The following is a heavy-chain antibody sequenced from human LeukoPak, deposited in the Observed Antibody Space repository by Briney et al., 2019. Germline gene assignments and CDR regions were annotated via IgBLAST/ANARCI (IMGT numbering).Heavy chain of an antibody. CDR3: ARDRSLDTIFGVVTPHFDY. J-gene: IGHJ4*02. V-gene: IGHV4-4*07. D-gene: IGHD3-3*01. CDR1: GGSISSYY. Sequence: SETMSLTCTVSGGSISSYYWSWIRQPAGKGLEWIGRIYTSGSTNYNPSLKSRVTMSVDTSKNQFCLKLSSVTAADTAVYYCARDRSLDTIFGVVTPHFDYWGQGTLVTVSS. CDR2: IYTSGST.